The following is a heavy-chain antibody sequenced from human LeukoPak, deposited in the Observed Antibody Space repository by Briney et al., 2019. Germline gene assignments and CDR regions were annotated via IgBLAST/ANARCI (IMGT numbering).Heavy chain of an antibody. CDR3: AKDLSDYYDSSGYYNYYFDY. CDR1: GFTFSNYA. D-gene: IGHD3-22*01. Sequence: GGSLRLSCAASGFTFSNYAMSWVRQAPGKGLEWVSSISDTGASSYYADSVKGRFTISRDNSKNTLFLQMNSLRAEDTAVYYCAKDLSDYYDSSGYYNYYFDYWGQGTLVTVSS. CDR2: ISDTGASS. V-gene: IGHV3-23*01. J-gene: IGHJ4*02.